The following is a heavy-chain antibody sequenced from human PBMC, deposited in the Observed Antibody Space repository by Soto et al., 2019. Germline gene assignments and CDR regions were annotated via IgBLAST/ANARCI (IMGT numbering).Heavy chain of an antibody. CDR2: IRSKAYGGTT. D-gene: IGHD3-22*01. J-gene: IGHJ3*02. CDR1: GLTFGDYP. CDR3: TRVSTMISWDAFDI. Sequence: ALLVFCTASGLTFGDYPRSGFRQAPGKGLDWVHFIRSKAYGGTTEYAASVKGRFTISRDDSKSITYLQMNSLKTEDTAVYYCTRVSTMISWDAFDIWGQGTMVTVAS. V-gene: IGHV3-49*03.